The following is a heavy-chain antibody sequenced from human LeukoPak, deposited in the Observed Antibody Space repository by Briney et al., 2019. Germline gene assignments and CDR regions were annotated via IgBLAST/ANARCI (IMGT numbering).Heavy chain of an antibody. J-gene: IGHJ4*02. V-gene: IGHV3-66*01. CDR1: GFTVSSNY. Sequence: GGSLRLSCAASGFTVSSNYMSWVRQAPGKGLEWVSVIYSGGRTYYADSVKGRFTISRDNSKNTLYLQMNSLRAGDTAVYYCARALGPSSTLDYWGQGTLVTVSS. CDR2: IYSGGRT. CDR3: ARALGPSSTLDY.